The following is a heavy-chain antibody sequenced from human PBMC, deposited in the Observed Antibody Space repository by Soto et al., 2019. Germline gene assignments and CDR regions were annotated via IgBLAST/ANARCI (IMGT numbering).Heavy chain of an antibody. V-gene: IGHV2-5*02. CDR1: GFSLNTYGVG. CDR2: IYWDDDK. Sequence: QITLKESGPPLVKPTQPLTLTCTVSGFSLNTYGVGVGWIRQPPGKALEWLALIYWDDDKRYSPSLKSRLTITKDTSKNQVVLTMTNMDPVDTVTYYCARALGSWGAYYFDYWGQGTLVTVSS. D-gene: IGHD3-16*01. CDR3: ARALGSWGAYYFDY. J-gene: IGHJ4*02.